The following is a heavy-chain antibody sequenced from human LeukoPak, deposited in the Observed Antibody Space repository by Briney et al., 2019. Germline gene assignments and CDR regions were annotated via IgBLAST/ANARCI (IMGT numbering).Heavy chain of an antibody. CDR2: INHSGST. Sequence: SSETLSLTCAVYGGSFSGYYWSWIRQPPGKGLEWIGEINHSGSTNYNPSLKSRVTTSVDTSKNQFSLKLSSVTAADTAVYYCARARYCSGGSCYYNRPYNTKEYFQHWGQGTLVTVSS. V-gene: IGHV4-34*01. D-gene: IGHD2-15*01. J-gene: IGHJ1*01. CDR1: GGSFSGYY. CDR3: ARARYCSGGSCYYNRPYNTKEYFQH.